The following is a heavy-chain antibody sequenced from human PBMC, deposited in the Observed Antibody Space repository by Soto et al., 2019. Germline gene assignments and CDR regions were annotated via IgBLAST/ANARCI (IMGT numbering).Heavy chain of an antibody. J-gene: IGHJ6*03. CDR2: INPNSGGT. CDR1: GYTFTGYY. V-gene: IGHV1-2*04. D-gene: IGHD3-9*01. CDR3: ARSGNYDILTGYPSPDYYYMDV. Sequence: ASVKVSCTASGYTFTGYYMHWVRHAPGQGLEWMGWINPNSGGTNYAQKFQGWVTMTRDTSISTAYMELSRLRSDDTAVYYCARSGNYDILTGYPSPDYYYMDVWGKGTTVTVSS.